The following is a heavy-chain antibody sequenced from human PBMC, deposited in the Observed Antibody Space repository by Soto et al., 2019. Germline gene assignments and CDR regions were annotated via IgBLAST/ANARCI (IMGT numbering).Heavy chain of an antibody. D-gene: IGHD2-15*01. Sequence: ASVKVSCKASGYTFTSYGISWVRQAPGQGLEWMGWISAYNGNTNYAQKLQGRVTMTTDTSTSTAYMELRSLRSDDTAVYYCARDSKLWDIVVVVAATQHLDVWGKGTTVTVSS. V-gene: IGHV1-18*01. J-gene: IGHJ6*04. CDR2: ISAYNGNT. CDR1: GYTFTSYG. CDR3: ARDSKLWDIVVVVAATQHLDV.